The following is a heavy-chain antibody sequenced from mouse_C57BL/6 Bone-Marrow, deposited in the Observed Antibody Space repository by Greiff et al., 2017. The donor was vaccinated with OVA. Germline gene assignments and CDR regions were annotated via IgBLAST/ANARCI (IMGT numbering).Heavy chain of an antibody. V-gene: IGHV1-52*01. CDR2: IDPSDSET. Sequence: VQLQQPGAELVRPGSSVKLSCKASGYTFTSYWMHWVKQRPIQGLEWIGNIDPSDSETHYNQKFKDKATLTVDKSSSTAYMQLSSLASEDSAVYYCARKMDDGDYWGQGTSVTVSS. D-gene: IGHD2-3*01. CDR3: ARKMDDGDY. J-gene: IGHJ4*01. CDR1: GYTFTSYW.